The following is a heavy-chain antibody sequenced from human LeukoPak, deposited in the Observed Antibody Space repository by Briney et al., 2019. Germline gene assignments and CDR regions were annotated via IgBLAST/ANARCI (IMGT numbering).Heavy chain of an antibody. J-gene: IGHJ6*03. D-gene: IGHD2-8*01. CDR3: AREDCTNGVCPLDNYMDV. Sequence: GGSLRLSCAASGFTFDDYGMSWVRQAPGKGLEWVSGINWNGGSTGYADSVKGRFTISRDNAKNSLYLQMNSLRAEDTALYYCAREDCTNGVCPLDNYMDVWGKGTTVTVSS. CDR2: INWNGGST. CDR1: GFTFDDYG. V-gene: IGHV3-20*04.